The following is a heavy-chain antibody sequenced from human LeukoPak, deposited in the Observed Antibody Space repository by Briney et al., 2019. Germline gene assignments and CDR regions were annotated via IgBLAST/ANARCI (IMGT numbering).Heavy chain of an antibody. V-gene: IGHV3-7*01. Sequence: GGSLRLSCAASGFTFTKYWMTWVRQAPGKGLEWVGNIKQDGSDKNYMDSVKGRFTISRDNTKNSVYLQMSSLRAEDTAVYYCAKLLDYDILTGYYFDYWGQGTLVTVSS. D-gene: IGHD3-9*01. J-gene: IGHJ4*02. CDR2: IKQDGSDK. CDR1: GFTFTKYW. CDR3: AKLLDYDILTGYYFDY.